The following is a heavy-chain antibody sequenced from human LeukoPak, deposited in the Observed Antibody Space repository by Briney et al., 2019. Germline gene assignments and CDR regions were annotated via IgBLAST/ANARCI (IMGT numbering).Heavy chain of an antibody. Sequence: GGSLRHSCAASGFPFSSYWMHWVRQAPGKGLVWVSRINTDGSSTSYADSVKGRFTISRDNAKNTLYLQMNSLGAEDTAVYYCARGRIVAGVRYWGQGTLVTVSS. CDR2: INTDGSST. V-gene: IGHV3-74*01. CDR3: ARGRIVAGVRY. J-gene: IGHJ4*02. CDR1: GFPFSSYW. D-gene: IGHD3-22*01.